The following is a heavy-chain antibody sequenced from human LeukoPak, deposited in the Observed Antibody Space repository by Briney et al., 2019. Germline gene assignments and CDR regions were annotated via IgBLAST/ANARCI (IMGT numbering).Heavy chain of an antibody. V-gene: IGHV4-39*01. Sequence: PSETLSLTCTVSGGSIRSSSYYWGWIRQPPGKGLEWIGSIYYSGSTYYNPFLKSRVTISVDASKNQFSLKLSSVSAADTAVYYCATLGLGYDSSGYYYVEAAFDIWGQGTMVTVSS. CDR1: GGSIRSSSYY. CDR2: IYYSGST. J-gene: IGHJ3*02. D-gene: IGHD3-22*01. CDR3: ATLGLGYDSSGYYYVEAAFDI.